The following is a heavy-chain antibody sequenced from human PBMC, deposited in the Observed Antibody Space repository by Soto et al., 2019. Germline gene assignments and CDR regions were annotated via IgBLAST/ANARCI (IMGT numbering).Heavy chain of an antibody. Sequence: GGSLRLSCAASGFTFSSYSMNWVRQAPGKGLEWVSSISSSSSYIYYADSVKGRFTISRDSAKNSLYLQMNSLRAEDTAVYYCARVHYYGSGTHYDAFDIWGQGTMVTVSS. V-gene: IGHV3-21*01. CDR3: ARVHYYGSGTHYDAFDI. CDR2: ISSSSSYI. J-gene: IGHJ3*02. CDR1: GFTFSSYS. D-gene: IGHD3-10*01.